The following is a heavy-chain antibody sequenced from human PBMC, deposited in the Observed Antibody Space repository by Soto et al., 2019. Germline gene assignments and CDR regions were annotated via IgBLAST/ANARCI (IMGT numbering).Heavy chain of an antibody. CDR3: ALGGYNYGRPFDF. J-gene: IGHJ4*02. CDR2: IYYSGN. Sequence: PSETLPLTCNVSGGSISNFHLSWIRQPPGKGLEWIGYIYYSGNYYNPSLTSRVSMSLDKSKNQFSLHLKSVTAADTALYFCALGGYNYGRPFDFWGQGTRVTVSS. V-gene: IGHV4-59*01. D-gene: IGHD5-18*01. CDR1: GGSISNFH.